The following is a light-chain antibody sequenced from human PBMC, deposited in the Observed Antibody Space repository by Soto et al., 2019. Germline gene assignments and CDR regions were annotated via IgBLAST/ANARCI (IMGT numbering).Light chain of an antibody. CDR2: EVS. CDR1: SSDIGNYNY. CDR3: SSYTTRSILYM. Sequence: QSVLTQPASVSGSPGQSITISCTGTSSDIGNYNYVSWYQHHPGEAPKLIIFEVSNRPSGVSNRFSGSKSGDTASPTISGLQAEDEADYYCSSYTTRSILYMFGPGTKLTVL. V-gene: IGLV2-14*01. J-gene: IGLJ1*01.